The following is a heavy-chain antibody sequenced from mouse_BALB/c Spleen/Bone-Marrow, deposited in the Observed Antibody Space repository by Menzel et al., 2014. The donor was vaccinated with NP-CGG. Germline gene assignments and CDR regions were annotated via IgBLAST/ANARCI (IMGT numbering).Heavy chain of an antibody. D-gene: IGHD1-2*01. CDR2: TWSGGST. CDR1: GFSLTSYG. CDR3: ARQPLRRHAMDY. Sequence: VHLVESGPGLVQPSQSLSITCTVSGFSLTSYGVHWVRRPPGKGLEWLGVTWSGGSTDYNAAFISRLSISKDNSKSQVFFKMNSLQADDTAIYYCARQPLRRHAMDYWGQGTSVTVSS. J-gene: IGHJ4*01. V-gene: IGHV2-4*02.